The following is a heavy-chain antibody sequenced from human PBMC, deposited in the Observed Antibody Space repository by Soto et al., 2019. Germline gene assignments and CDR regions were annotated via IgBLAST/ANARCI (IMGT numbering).Heavy chain of an antibody. J-gene: IGHJ4*02. CDR3: ARVVSSGWYGY. CDR2: INPSGGST. Sequence: GASVKGSCKASGYTFTSYYMHWVRQAPGQGLEWMGIINPSGGSTSYAQKFQGRVTMTRDTSTSTVYMELSSLRSEDTAVYYCARVVSSGWYGYWGQGTLVTVSS. D-gene: IGHD6-19*01. CDR1: GYTFTSYY. V-gene: IGHV1-46*01.